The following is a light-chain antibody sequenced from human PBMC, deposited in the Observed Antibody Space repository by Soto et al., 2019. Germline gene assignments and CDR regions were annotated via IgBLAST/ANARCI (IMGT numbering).Light chain of an antibody. J-gene: IGLJ2*01. CDR2: QDR. CDR3: QAWDSTTVV. V-gene: IGLV3-1*01. CDR1: KLGDKY. Sequence: SYELTQPPSVSVSPGQTANITCSGDKLGDKYACWYQQKPDQSPVLVICQDRKRPSGIPERFAGSNSGDTATLTISGTQTMDEADYYCQAWDSTTVVFGGGTKLTVL.